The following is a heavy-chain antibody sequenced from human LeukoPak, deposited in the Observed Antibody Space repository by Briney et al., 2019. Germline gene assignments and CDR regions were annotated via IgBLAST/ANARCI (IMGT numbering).Heavy chain of an antibody. Sequence: GGSLRLSCAASGFTFSSYGMHWVRKAPGKGLEWVAVIWYDGTNKYYADSVKGRFTISRDNSKNTLYLQMNSLRAEDTAVYYCARATVTRWFDPWGQGTLVTVSS. CDR1: GFTFSSYG. D-gene: IGHD4-17*01. V-gene: IGHV3-33*08. CDR3: ARATVTRWFDP. J-gene: IGHJ5*02. CDR2: IWYDGTNK.